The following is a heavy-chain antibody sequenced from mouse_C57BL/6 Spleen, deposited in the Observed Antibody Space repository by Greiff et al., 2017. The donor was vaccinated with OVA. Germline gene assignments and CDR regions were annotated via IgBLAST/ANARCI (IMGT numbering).Heavy chain of an antibody. CDR3: TRRRAGTDYAMDY. D-gene: IGHD3-3*01. Sequence: QVQLKQSGAELVRPGASVTLSCKASGYTFTDYEMHWVKQTPVHGLEWIGAIDPETGGTAYNQKFKGKAILTADKSSSTAYMELRSLTSEDSAVYYCTRRRAGTDYAMDYWGQGTSVTVSS. V-gene: IGHV1-15*01. J-gene: IGHJ4*01. CDR1: GYTFTDYE. CDR2: IDPETGGT.